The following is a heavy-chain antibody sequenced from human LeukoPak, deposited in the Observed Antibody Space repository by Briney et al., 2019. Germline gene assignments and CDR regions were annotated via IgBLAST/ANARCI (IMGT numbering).Heavy chain of an antibody. CDR1: GYTFTGYY. D-gene: IGHD2-2*02. V-gene: IGHV1-2*06. CDR2: INPNSGGT. Sequence: ASVKVSCKASGYTFTGYYMHWVRQAPGQGLEWMGRINPNSGGTNYAQKFQGRVTMTRDTSISTAYMELSRLRSDDTAVYYCARGLHCSSTSCYTYGYWGQGTLVTVSS. J-gene: IGHJ4*02. CDR3: ARGLHCSSTSCYTYGY.